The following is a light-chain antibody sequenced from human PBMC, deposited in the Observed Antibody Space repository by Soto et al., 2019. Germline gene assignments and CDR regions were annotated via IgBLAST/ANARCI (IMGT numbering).Light chain of an antibody. J-gene: IGLJ7*01. V-gene: IGLV2-23*01. CDR2: EGS. CDR1: SSDVGSYKL. CDR3: CSYAGSSTWV. Sequence: QSALTQPASVSGSPGQSITISCTGTSSDVGSYKLVSWYQQHPGKAPKLMIYEGSKRPSGISNRFSGSKSGNTASLTISGLQGEDEADYYCCSYAGSSTWVFGGGTQLTVL.